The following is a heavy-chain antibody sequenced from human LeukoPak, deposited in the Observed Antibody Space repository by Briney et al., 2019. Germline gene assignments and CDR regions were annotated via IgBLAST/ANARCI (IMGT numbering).Heavy chain of an antibody. Sequence: GGSLRLSCAASGFTFSSYGIHWVRQAPGKGLEWVAVIWYDGSNKYYADSVKGRFTISRDNSKNTLYLQMDSLRAEDTAVYYCARDAAAAVAGMIDYWGQGTLVTVSS. CDR1: GFTFSSYG. D-gene: IGHD6-19*01. CDR3: ARDAAAAVAGMIDY. J-gene: IGHJ4*02. V-gene: IGHV3-33*01. CDR2: IWYDGSNK.